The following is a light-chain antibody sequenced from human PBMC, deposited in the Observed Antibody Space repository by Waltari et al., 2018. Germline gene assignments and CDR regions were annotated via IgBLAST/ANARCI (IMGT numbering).Light chain of an antibody. J-gene: IGLJ2*01. CDR2: DVS. Sequence: QSALTQPASVSGSPGQSITISCTGTSRAFGGYNYVSLYQQHPGKAPKLMIYDVSKRPSGVSNRFSGSKSGNTASLTISGLQAEDEADYYCCSYAGSSTSVVFGGGTKLTVL. V-gene: IGLV2-23*02. CDR1: SRAFGGYNY. CDR3: CSYAGSSTSVV.